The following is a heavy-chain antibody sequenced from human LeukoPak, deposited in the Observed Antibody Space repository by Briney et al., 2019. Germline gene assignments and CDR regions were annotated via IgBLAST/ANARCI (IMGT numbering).Heavy chain of an antibody. CDR2: VFDSGGT. V-gene: IGHV4-59*01. CDR1: GGSISNYW. CDR3: ARRYSGSWNYFDY. D-gene: IGHD6-13*01. Sequence: SETLSLTCTVSGGSISNYWWSCIRQPPGRGLEWIGYVFDSGGTNYNPSLKSRVTISVDTSKKQFSLKLSSVTAADTAVYYCARRYSGSWNYFDYCGQGILVTVSS. J-gene: IGHJ4*02.